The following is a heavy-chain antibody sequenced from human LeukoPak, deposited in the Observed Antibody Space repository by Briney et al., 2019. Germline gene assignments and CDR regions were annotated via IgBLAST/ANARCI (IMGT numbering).Heavy chain of an antibody. D-gene: IGHD3-10*01. Sequence: SVKVSCKASGGTVSSYAISWVRQAPGQGLEWKGGIIPIFGTANYAQKFQGRVTITADKSTSTAYMELSSLRSEDTAVYYCASLDYYGSGSYSTGDWFDPWGQGTLVTVSS. CDR3: ASLDYYGSGSYSTGDWFDP. V-gene: IGHV1-69*06. J-gene: IGHJ5*02. CDR1: GGTVSSYA. CDR2: IIPIFGTA.